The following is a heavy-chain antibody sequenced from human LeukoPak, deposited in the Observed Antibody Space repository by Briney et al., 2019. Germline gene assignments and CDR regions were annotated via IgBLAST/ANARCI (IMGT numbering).Heavy chain of an antibody. CDR1: GITLGDYA. CDR3: TRDHNNVFDY. V-gene: IGHV3-49*04. D-gene: IGHD1-14*01. Sequence: SGGSLRLSCSASGITLGDYAVSWVRQAPGKGLEWVSFIRVKAFGRTTEYAASVRGRFTISRDDSNNIAYLQMNSLKTEDTAVSFCTRDHNNVFDYWGQGTLVTVSS. J-gene: IGHJ4*02. CDR2: IRVKAFGRTT.